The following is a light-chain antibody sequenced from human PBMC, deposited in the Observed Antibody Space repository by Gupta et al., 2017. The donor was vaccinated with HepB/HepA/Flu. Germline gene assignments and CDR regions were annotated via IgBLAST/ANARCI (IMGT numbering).Light chain of an antibody. Sequence: QSALTQPPSASGSPGPSVTISCAGTSSDVGGYNYVPWYQQHPAKAPKLMIYEVSKRPSGVPGRFSGSKAGNTASLTVSGPQAEDEADYYVSSYAGSNTLIFGGGTKLTVL. J-gene: IGLJ2*01. CDR2: EVS. V-gene: IGLV2-8*01. CDR3: SSYAGSNTLI. CDR1: SSDVGGYNY.